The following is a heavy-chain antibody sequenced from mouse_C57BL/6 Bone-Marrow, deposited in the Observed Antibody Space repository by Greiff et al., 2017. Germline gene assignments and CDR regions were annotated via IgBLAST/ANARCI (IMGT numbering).Heavy chain of an antibody. CDR1: GYAFTNYL. J-gene: IGHJ1*03. V-gene: IGHV1-54*01. CDR3: ARMGGNYSYWYFDV. CDR2: INPGSGGT. D-gene: IGHD2-1*01. Sequence: QVQLKESGAELVRPGTSVKVSCKASGYAFTNYLIEWVKQRPGQGLEWIGVINPGSGGTNYNEKFKGKATLTADKSSSTAYMQLSSLTSEDSAVYFCARMGGNYSYWYFDVWGTGTTVTVSS.